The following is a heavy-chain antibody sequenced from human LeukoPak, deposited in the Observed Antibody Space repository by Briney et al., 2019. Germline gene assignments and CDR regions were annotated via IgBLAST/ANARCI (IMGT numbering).Heavy chain of an antibody. V-gene: IGHV3-30*03. J-gene: IGHJ4*02. CDR2: ISYDGSNK. Sequence: GGSLRLSCAASGFTFSSYGMHWVRQAPGKGLEWVAVISYDGSNKYYADSVKGRFTISRDNSKNTLYLQMNSLRAEDTAVYYCAGGVAGFDYWGQGTLITVSS. CDR1: GFTFSSYG. D-gene: IGHD3-3*01. CDR3: AGGVAGFDY.